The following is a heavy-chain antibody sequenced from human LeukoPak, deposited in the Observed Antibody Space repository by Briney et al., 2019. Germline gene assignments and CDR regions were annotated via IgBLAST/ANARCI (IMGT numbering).Heavy chain of an antibody. V-gene: IGHV3-30*18. J-gene: IGHJ6*02. CDR3: VKDTAMEPYDYYYYGMDV. D-gene: IGHD5-18*01. CDR1: GFTFGSYG. CDR2: ISHDGKKK. Sequence: GRSLRLSCAASGFTFGSYGMHWVRQAPGKGLEWVAVISHDGKKKFYVDFVKSRFTISRGNSENTLYLQMNSLRTEDTAMYYCVKDTAMEPYDYYYYGMDVWGQGTTITVSS.